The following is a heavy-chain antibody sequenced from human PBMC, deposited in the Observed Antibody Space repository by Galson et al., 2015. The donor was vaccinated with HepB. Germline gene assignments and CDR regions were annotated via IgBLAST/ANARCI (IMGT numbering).Heavy chain of an antibody. V-gene: IGHV6-1*01. CDR3: SRELDDAFDL. CDR1: GDSVSRSSGA. J-gene: IGHJ3*01. Sequence: CAISGDSVSRSSGAWNWLRQSPSRGLEWLGRTYYRSKWYYDYGESVQSRININPDTSKNQLSLQLNSVTPEDTAVYYCSRELDDAFDLWGHGTMVTV. CDR2: TYYRSKWYY. D-gene: IGHD3-3*01.